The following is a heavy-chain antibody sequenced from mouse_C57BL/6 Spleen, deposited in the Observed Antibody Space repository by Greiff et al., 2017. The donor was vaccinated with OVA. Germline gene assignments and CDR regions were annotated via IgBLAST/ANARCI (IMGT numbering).Heavy chain of an antibody. CDR2: IYPGDGDT. V-gene: IGHV1-80*01. CDR3: ARWELGQDYCAMAY. Sequence: VQLQQSGAELVKPGASVKISCKASGYAFSSYWMTWVKQRPGKGLEWIGQIYPGDGDTNYNGKFKGKATLTEDKSSSTAYMQLSSLTSEDSAIYFSARWELGQDYCAMAYGRQGPSVTVSS. D-gene: IGHD4-1*01. CDR1: GYAFSSYW. J-gene: IGHJ4*01.